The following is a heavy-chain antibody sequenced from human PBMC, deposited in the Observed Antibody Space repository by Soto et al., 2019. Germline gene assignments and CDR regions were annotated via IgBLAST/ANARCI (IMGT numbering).Heavy chain of an antibody. CDR1: GYTFTSYA. CDR2: INAGNGNT. CDR3: ARELRKKQRLGSFDY. Sequence: ASVKVSCKASGYTFTSYAMHWVRQAPGQRLEWMGWINAGNGNTKYSQKFQGRVTITRDTSASTAYMELSSLRSEDTAVYYCARELRKKQRLGSFDYWGQGTLVTVSS. D-gene: IGHD6-25*01. J-gene: IGHJ4*02. V-gene: IGHV1-3*01.